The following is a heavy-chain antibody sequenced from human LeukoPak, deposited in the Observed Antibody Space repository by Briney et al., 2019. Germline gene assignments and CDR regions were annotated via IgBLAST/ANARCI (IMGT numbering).Heavy chain of an antibody. V-gene: IGHV4-39*01. CDR3: ARQSSGYSIDY. J-gene: IGHJ4*02. D-gene: IGHD3-22*01. Sequence: SETLSLTCTVSGGSISSSSYYWGWIRQPPGKGLEWIGEINHSGSTNYNPSLKSRVTISVDTSKNQFSLKLSSVTAADTAVYYCARQSSGYSIDYWGQGTLVTVSS. CDR2: INHSGST. CDR1: GGSISSSSYY.